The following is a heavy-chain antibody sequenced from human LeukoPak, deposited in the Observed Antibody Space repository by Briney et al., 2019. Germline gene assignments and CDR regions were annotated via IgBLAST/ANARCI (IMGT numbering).Heavy chain of an antibody. J-gene: IGHJ5*02. CDR1: GGSFSGYY. CDR2: INHSGST. CDR3: ARDLGKEDCFDP. Sequence: SETLSLTCAVYGGSFSGYYWSWIRQPPGKGLEWSGEINHSGSTNYNPSLKSRVTISVDTSKNQFSLKLSSVTAADTAVYYRARDLGKEDCFDPWGQGTLVTVSS. D-gene: IGHD3-16*01. V-gene: IGHV4-34*01.